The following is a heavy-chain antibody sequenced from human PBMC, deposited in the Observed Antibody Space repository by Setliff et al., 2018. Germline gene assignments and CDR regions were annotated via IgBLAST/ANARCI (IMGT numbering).Heavy chain of an antibody. J-gene: IGHJ5*02. D-gene: IGHD1-1*01. CDR2: IYTGGST. V-gene: IGHV4-4*08. Sequence: SETLSLTCIVSGVSVSRHYWSWIRQPPGKTLEWIGYIYTGGSTTYNPSLKSRVTLSLDTSKNHLSLNLTSVTAADTAVYYGARDVWGAGTGWFDPWGLGILVTVSS. CDR1: GVSVSRHY. CDR3: ARDVWGAGTGWFDP.